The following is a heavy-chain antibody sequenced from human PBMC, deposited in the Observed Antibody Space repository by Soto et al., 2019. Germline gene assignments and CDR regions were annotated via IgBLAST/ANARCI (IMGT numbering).Heavy chain of an antibody. V-gene: IGHV1-69*13. CDR2: IIPIFGTA. Sequence: SVKVSCKASGGTFSSYAISWVRRAPGQGLEWMGGIIPIFGTANYAQKFQGRVTITADESTSTAYMELSSLRSEDTAVYYCATVLYYYYGMDVWGQGTTVTVSS. CDR3: ATVLYYYYGMDV. J-gene: IGHJ6*02. CDR1: GGTFSSYA.